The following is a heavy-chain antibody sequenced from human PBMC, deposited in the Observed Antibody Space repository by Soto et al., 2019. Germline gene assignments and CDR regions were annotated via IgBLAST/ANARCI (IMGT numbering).Heavy chain of an antibody. J-gene: IGHJ4*02. CDR3: ARLGDYHDY. CDR1: GGSISSSSYY. Sequence: ETLSLTCTVSGGSISSSSYYWGWIRQPPGKGLEWIGSIYYSGSTYYNPSLKSRVTISVDASKNQFSLKLSSVTAADTAVYYCARLGDYHDYWGQGTLVTVSS. V-gene: IGHV4-39*01. CDR2: IYYSGST.